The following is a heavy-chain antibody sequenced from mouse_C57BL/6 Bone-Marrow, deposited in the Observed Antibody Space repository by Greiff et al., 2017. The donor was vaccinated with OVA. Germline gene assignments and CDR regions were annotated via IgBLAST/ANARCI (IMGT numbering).Heavy chain of an antibody. D-gene: IGHD1-1*01. Sequence: VQLPESGAELSRPGASVTLSCKASGYTFTSYGISWVKQRTGQGLEWIGEIYPRSGNTYYNEKFKGKATLTADKSSSTAYMELRSLTSEDSAVYFCARSSYEAYWGQGTLVTVSA. CDR3: ARSSYEAY. V-gene: IGHV1-81*01. CDR2: IYPRSGNT. J-gene: IGHJ3*01. CDR1: GYTFTSYG.